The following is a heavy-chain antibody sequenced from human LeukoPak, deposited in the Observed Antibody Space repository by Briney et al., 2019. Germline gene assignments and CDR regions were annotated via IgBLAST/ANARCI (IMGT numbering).Heavy chain of an antibody. D-gene: IGHD3-3*01. CDR2: INPNSGGT. J-gene: IGHJ4*02. CDR1: GYTFTGYY. V-gene: IGHV1-2*02. Sequence: ASVKVSXKASGYTFTGYYMHWVRQAPGQGLEWMGWINPNSGGTNYAQKFQGRVTMTRDTSISTAYMELSRLRSDDTAVYYCAVVLRFLEWPDYWGQGTLVTVSS. CDR3: AVVLRFLEWPDY.